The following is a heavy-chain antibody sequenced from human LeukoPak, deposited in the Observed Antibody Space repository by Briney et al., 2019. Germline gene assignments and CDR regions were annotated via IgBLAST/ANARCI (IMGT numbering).Heavy chain of an antibody. J-gene: IGHJ4*02. Sequence: GGSLRLSCAASGFTVSSDYMNWVRQAPGKGLEWVSVIYGGGNIHYADSVKGRFTISRDNSKNTLYLQMNSLRAEDTAVYYCARGAGYNYPYYFDYWGQGTLVTVSS. CDR3: ARGAGYNYPYYFDY. D-gene: IGHD5-24*01. CDR1: GFTVSSDY. CDR2: IYGGGNI. V-gene: IGHV3-53*01.